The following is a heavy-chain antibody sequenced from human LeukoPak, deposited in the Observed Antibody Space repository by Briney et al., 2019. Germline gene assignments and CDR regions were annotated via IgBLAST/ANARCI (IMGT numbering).Heavy chain of an antibody. CDR2: ISGSGGST. CDR3: AKRTLNGDYFDY. J-gene: IGHJ4*02. Sequence: GGSLRLSCAASGFSLSSYAMSWVRQAPGKGLEWVSAISGSGGSTYYADSVKGRFTISRDNSKNTLYLQMNSLRAEDTAVYYCAKRTLNGDYFDYWGQGTLVTVSS. CDR1: GFSLSSYA. V-gene: IGHV3-23*01. D-gene: IGHD1-1*01.